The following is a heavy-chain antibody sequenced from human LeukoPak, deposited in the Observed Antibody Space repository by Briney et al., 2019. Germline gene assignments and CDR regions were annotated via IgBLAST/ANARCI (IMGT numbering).Heavy chain of an antibody. V-gene: IGHV4-59*08. CDR2: INHSGST. CDR1: GGSISSYY. J-gene: IGHJ3*02. Sequence: NPSETLSLTCTVSGGSISSYYWSWIRQPPGKGLEWIGEINHSGSTNYNPSLKSRVTISVDTSKNQFSLKLSSVTAADTAVYYRARLGNQLLYVWDAFDIWGQGTMVTVSS. CDR3: ARLGNQLLYVWDAFDI. D-gene: IGHD2-2*02.